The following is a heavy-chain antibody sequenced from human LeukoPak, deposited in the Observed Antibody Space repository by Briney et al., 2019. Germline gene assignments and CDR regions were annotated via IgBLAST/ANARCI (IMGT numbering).Heavy chain of an antibody. Sequence: TGGSLKLSCAASGFTFSNAWMSWVRQAPGKGLEWVGRIKSKTDGGTTDYAAPVKGRFTISRDDSKNTLYLQMNSLKTEDTAVYYCTTLAWELLMGDDYWGQGTLVTVSS. V-gene: IGHV3-15*01. CDR1: GFTFSNAW. CDR3: TTLAWELLMGDDY. D-gene: IGHD1-26*01. J-gene: IGHJ4*02. CDR2: IKSKTDGGTT.